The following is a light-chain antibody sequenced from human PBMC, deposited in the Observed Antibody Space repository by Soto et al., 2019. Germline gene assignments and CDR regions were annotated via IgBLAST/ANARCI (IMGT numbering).Light chain of an antibody. CDR2: RNN. J-gene: IGLJ3*02. CDR3: ATWDDSLSGRM. V-gene: IGLV1-47*01. CDR1: SSNIGSNY. Sequence: QSVLTQPPSASGTPGQRVTISCFGSSSNIGSNYVYWYQQLPGTAPKLVIYRNNQRPSGVPDRFSGSKSGTSASLAISGLRSEDEADYYCATWDDSLSGRMFGRGTKVTVL.